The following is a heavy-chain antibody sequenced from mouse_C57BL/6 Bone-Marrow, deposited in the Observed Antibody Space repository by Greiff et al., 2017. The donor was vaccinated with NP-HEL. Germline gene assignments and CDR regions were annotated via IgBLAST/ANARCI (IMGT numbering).Heavy chain of an antibody. CDR2: FDPENGDT. Sequence: VQLQQSGAELVRPGASVKLSCTASGFTIKDDSMHWVKQRPEQGLEWIGWFDPENGDTEYASKFQGKATITADTSSNTAYLQLSSLTSEDTAVDYCTFYDYVWFAYWGQGTLVTVSA. V-gene: IGHV14-4*01. D-gene: IGHD2-4*01. CDR3: TFYDYVWFAY. J-gene: IGHJ3*01. CDR1: GFTIKDDS.